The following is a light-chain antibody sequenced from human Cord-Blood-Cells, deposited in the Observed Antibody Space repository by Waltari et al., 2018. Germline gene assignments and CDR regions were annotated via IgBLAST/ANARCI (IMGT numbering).Light chain of an antibody. CDR3: QQYNNWPYT. J-gene: IGKJ2*01. CDR2: GAS. Sequence: EIVMTQSPATLSVSPGERATLSCRASQSVSSNLAWYQQKPGQAPRPLIYGASTRATGNPARFSGSGSGTEFTLTISSLQSEDFAVYYCQQYNNWPYTFGQGTKLEIK. CDR1: QSVSSN. V-gene: IGKV3-15*01.